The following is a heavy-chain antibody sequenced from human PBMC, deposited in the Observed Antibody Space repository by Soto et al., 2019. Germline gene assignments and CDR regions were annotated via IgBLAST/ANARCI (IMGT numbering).Heavy chain of an antibody. CDR3: ARETPRVTYYDFWSGYYKYAFDI. J-gene: IGHJ3*02. CDR1: GGTLSSYA. CDR2: IIPIFGTA. V-gene: IGHV1-69*06. Sequence: SVNVSCKASGGTLSSYASTWVRQAPGRGVQWMGGIIPIFGTANYTQKFQGRVTINADKSTRTAYMEMRSLRSEVTAVYYCARETPRVTYYDFWSGYYKYAFDIWGQGTMDTVSS. D-gene: IGHD3-3*01.